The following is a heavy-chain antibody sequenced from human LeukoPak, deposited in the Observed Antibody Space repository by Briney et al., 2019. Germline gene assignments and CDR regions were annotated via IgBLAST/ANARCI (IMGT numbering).Heavy chain of an antibody. J-gene: IGHJ6*02. CDR2: IYHSGST. CDR3: ARDAAFYDFWSGPPHYYYYCMDV. Sequence: PSETLSLTCTVSGGSISSYYWSWIRQPPGKGLEWIGYIYHSGSTNYNPSLKSRVTISVDTSKNQFSLKLSSVTAADTAVYYCARDAAFYDFWSGPPHYYYYCMDVWGQGSTVTVSS. CDR1: GGSISSYY. D-gene: IGHD3-3*01. V-gene: IGHV4-59*01.